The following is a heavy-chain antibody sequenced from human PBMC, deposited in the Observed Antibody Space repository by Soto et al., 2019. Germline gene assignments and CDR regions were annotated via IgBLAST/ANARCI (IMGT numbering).Heavy chain of an antibody. J-gene: IGHJ6*02. V-gene: IGHV3-21*01. CDR2: IGTRSDI. CDR1: GFTFSSYS. CDR3: AREETAWPLAYGLDV. Sequence: GSLRLSCAASGFTFSSYSMHWVRQAPGKGLEWVSSIGTRSDIYYADSVKGRLTISRDNAKNSLSLQMNSMTAEDTAVYYCAREETAWPLAYGLDVWGQGTTVTVSS. D-gene: IGHD2-21*02.